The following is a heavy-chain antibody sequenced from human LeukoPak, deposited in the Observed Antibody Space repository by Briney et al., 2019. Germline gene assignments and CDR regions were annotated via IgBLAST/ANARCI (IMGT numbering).Heavy chain of an antibody. D-gene: IGHD4-17*01. CDR1: GFTFSSYG. J-gene: IGHJ6*02. Sequence: GGPLRLSCAASGFTFSSYGMHWVRQAPGKGLEWVAVIWYDGSNKCYAESVKGRFTISIDNSKNTLYLQMNSLRAEDTAVYYCAGDYGEYYYGMDVWGQGTTVTVSS. V-gene: IGHV3-33*01. CDR3: AGDYGEYYYGMDV. CDR2: IWYDGSNK.